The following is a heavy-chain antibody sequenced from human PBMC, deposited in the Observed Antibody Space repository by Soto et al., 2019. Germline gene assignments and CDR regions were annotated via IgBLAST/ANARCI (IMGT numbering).Heavy chain of an antibody. D-gene: IGHD2-2*01. CDR1: GFTFDDYA. CDR3: AKGGQYPFMDV. Sequence: GGSLRLSCAASGFTFDDYAMHWVRQAPGKGLEWVSGISWNSGSIGYADSVKGRFTISRDNAKNSLYLQMNSLRAEDTALYYCAKGGQYPFMDVWGKGTTVTVSS. V-gene: IGHV3-9*01. CDR2: ISWNSGSI. J-gene: IGHJ6*03.